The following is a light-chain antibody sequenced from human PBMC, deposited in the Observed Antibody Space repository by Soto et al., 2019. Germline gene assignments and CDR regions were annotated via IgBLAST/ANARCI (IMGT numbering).Light chain of an antibody. CDR3: SSYTSSSTLLFV. CDR2: DVS. CDR1: SSDVGGYHY. V-gene: IGLV2-14*01. J-gene: IGLJ1*01. Sequence: QSALTQPASVSGSPGQPITISCTGTSSDVGGYHYVSWYQQHPGKAPKLMIYDVSNRPSGVSNRISGSKSGNMASLTISGLQAEDEADYYCSSYTSSSTLLFVFGTGTKLTVL.